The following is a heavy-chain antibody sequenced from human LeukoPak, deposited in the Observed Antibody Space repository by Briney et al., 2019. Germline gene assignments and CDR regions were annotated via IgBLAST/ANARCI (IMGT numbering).Heavy chain of an antibody. V-gene: IGHV1-18*01. CDR1: GYTFNNYG. CDR2: ISPHTGNT. CDR3: ARPKYYYDSSAPLYY. D-gene: IGHD3-22*01. J-gene: IGHJ4*02. Sequence: ASVKVSCKASGYTFNNYGFGWVRQAPGQGPEWIGWISPHTGNTLSAQKLQGRVTMTTDTSTSTVYMELSSLRSEDTAVYYCARPKYYYDSSAPLYYWGQGTLVTVSS.